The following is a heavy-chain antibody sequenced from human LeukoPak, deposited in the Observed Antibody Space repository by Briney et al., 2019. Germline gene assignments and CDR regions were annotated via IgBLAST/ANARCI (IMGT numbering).Heavy chain of an antibody. CDR1: GGSISSSSYY. CDR3: ARHAEWLPHYFDY. D-gene: IGHD3-3*01. V-gene: IGHV4-39*01. J-gene: IGHJ4*02. CDR2: IYYSGST. Sequence: PSETLSLTCTVSGGSISSSSYYWGWIRQPPGKGLEWIGSIYYSGSTYYNPSLKSRVTISVDTSKNQFSLKLSSVTAADTAVYYCARHAEWLPHYFDYWGQGTLVTVSS.